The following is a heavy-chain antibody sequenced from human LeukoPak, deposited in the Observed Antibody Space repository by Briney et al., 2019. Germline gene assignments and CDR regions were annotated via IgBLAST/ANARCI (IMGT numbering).Heavy chain of an antibody. V-gene: IGHV4-59*01. J-gene: IGHJ4*02. D-gene: IGHD6-19*01. Sequence: ASETLSLTCTVSGGSISSYYWSWIRQPPGKGLEWIGYIYYSGSTNYNPSLKSRVTISVDTSKNQFSLKLSSVTAADTAVYYCASSHLVSGIAVAGKIDYWGQGTLVTVSS. CDR1: GGSISSYY. CDR3: ASSHLVSGIAVAGKIDY. CDR2: IYYSGST.